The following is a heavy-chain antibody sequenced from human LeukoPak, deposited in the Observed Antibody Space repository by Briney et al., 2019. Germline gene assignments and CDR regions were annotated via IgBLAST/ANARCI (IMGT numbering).Heavy chain of an antibody. CDR2: IKEDGSER. D-gene: IGHD2-15*01. V-gene: IGHV3-7*03. CDR1: AFIFSGHW. Sequence: GGSLRFSCEGSAFIFSGHWMNWVRQTPGKGLEWVASIKEDGSERQYVDSVKGRFSISRDNTKGSLFLQLNSLRAEDTAVYYCAKGSCGSCYLIDYWGQGTLVTVSS. J-gene: IGHJ4*02. CDR3: AKGSCGSCYLIDY.